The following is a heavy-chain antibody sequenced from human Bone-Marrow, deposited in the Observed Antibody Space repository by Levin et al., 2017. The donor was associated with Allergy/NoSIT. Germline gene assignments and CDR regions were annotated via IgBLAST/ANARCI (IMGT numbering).Heavy chain of an antibody. D-gene: IGHD6-6*01. CDR1: GYTFTGYY. CDR2: INPNSGGT. V-gene: IGHV1-2*06. J-gene: IGHJ4*02. Sequence: GESLKISCKASGYTFTGYYMHWVRQAPGQGLEWMGRINPNSGGTNYAQNFQGRVTMTRDTSISTAYMELSRLRSDDTAVYYCARAPEEDSSEVDYWGQGTLVTVSS. CDR3: ARAPEEDSSEVDY.